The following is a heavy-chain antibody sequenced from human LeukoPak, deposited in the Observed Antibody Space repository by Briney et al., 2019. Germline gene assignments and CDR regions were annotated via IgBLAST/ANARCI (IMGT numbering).Heavy chain of an antibody. Sequence: PSETLSLTCTVSGGSISSSSYYWGWIRQPPGKGLEWIGSIYCSGSTYYNPSLKSRVTISVDTSKNQFSLKLSSVTAADTAVYYCARQEMAAADPNWFDPWGQGTLVTVSS. CDR2: IYCSGST. CDR1: GGSISSSSYY. D-gene: IGHD6-13*01. V-gene: IGHV4-39*01. J-gene: IGHJ5*02. CDR3: ARQEMAAADPNWFDP.